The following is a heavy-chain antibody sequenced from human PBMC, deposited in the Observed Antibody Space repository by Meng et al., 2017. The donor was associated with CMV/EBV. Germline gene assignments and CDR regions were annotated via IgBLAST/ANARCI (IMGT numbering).Heavy chain of an antibody. CDR3: ALIKRGIGY. D-gene: IGHD6-13*01. CDR1: GGSFSGYY. Sequence: GSLRLSCAVYGGSFSGYYWSWIRQPPGKGLEWMGEINHSGSTNYNPSLKSRVTISVDTSKNQFSLKLNSVTAADTAVYYCALIKRGIGYWGQGTLVTVSS. CDR2: INHSGST. V-gene: IGHV4-34*01. J-gene: IGHJ4*02.